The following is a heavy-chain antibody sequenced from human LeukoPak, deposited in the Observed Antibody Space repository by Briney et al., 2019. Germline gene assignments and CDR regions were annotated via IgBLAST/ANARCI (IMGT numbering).Heavy chain of an antibody. V-gene: IGHV3-21*01. CDR1: GFTFSSYS. Sequence: GGSLRLSCAASGFTFSSYSMNWVRQAPGKGLEWVSSISSSSSYIYYADSVKGRFTTSRDNAKNSLYLQMNSLRAEDTAVYYCARGGSGSYPLISDYWGQGTLVTVSS. J-gene: IGHJ4*02. D-gene: IGHD1-26*01. CDR3: ARGGSGSYPLISDY. CDR2: ISSSSSYI.